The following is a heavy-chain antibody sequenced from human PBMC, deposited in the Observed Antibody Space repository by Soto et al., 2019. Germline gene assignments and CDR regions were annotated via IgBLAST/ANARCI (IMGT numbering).Heavy chain of an antibody. CDR2: ISYDGSNK. CDR1: GFTFSSYA. CDR3: ARDTDYSNYYYYGMDV. Sequence: QVQLVESGGGVVQPGRSLRLSCAASGFTFSSYAMHWVRQAPGKGLEWVAVISYDGSNKYYADSVKGRFTISRDNSKNTLYLQMNSLRAEDTAVYYCARDTDYSNYYYYGMDVWGQGTTVTVSS. V-gene: IGHV3-30-3*01. J-gene: IGHJ6*02. D-gene: IGHD4-4*01.